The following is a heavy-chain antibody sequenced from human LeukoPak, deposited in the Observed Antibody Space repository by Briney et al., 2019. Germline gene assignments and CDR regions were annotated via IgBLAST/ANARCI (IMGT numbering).Heavy chain of an antibody. J-gene: IGHJ4*02. CDR1: GGSIGSYY. CDR3: ARHPPYGDFDY. D-gene: IGHD3-10*01. V-gene: IGHV4-59*08. Sequence: SETLSLTCTVSGGSIGSYYWSWIRQPPGKGLEWIGYIYYSGSTNYNPSLKSRVTISVDTSKNQFSLKLSSVTAADTAVYYCARHPPYGDFDYWGQGTLVTVSS. CDR2: IYYSGST.